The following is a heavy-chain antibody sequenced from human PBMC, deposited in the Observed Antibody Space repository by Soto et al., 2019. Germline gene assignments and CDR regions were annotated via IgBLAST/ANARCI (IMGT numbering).Heavy chain of an antibody. D-gene: IGHD3-10*01. CDR1: GFSFSSFA. V-gene: IGHV3-30*18. CDR2: TSSDETKI. Sequence: GGSLRLSCAASGFSFSSFAVHWVRQAPGKGLEWVAVTSSDETKINYADSVKGRFTISRDNSKNTLFLQLNGLRPEDTAVYFCAKDRGSGTLRYYGMDVWGQGTTVTVSS. J-gene: IGHJ6*02. CDR3: AKDRGSGTLRYYGMDV.